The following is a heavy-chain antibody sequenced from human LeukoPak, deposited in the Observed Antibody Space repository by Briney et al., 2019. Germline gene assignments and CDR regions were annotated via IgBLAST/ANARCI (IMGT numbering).Heavy chain of an antibody. J-gene: IGHJ3*02. Sequence: PGGSLRLSCAASGFSFSSYWMSWVRQAPGKGLEWVANIKQDGSEEYYVDSVKGRFTISRDNAKNTLYLQMNSLRAEDTAVYYCARASHYYDSSGSHDAFDIWGQGTMVTVSS. CDR1: GFSFSSYW. D-gene: IGHD3-22*01. CDR2: IKQDGSEE. V-gene: IGHV3-7*03. CDR3: ARASHYYDSSGSHDAFDI.